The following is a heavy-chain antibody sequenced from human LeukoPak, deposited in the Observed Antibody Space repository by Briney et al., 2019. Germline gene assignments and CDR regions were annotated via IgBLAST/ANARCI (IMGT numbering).Heavy chain of an antibody. V-gene: IGHV3-11*01. Sequence: GGSLRLSCEASGFTFSDYYMSWIRQAPGKGLEWVSCISSSGGTIYYADSVKGRFTISRDDAKNSLYLQMNSLRAEDTAVYYCARALSYYFDYWGQGTLVTVSS. J-gene: IGHJ4*02. CDR3: ARALSYYFDY. CDR2: ISSSGGTI. CDR1: GFTFSDYY.